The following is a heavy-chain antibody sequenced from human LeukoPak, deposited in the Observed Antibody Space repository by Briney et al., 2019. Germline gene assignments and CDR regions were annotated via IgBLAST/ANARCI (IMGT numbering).Heavy chain of an antibody. CDR2: ISDSGGRK. CDR1: GFTLSNYG. CDR3: AKRGVVIRVILVGFHKEAYYFDS. Sequence: PGGSLRLSCTVSGFTLSNYGMSWVRQAPGKGLEWVAGISDSGGRKKYADSVKGGFTISKDNPKNTLYLQMNTLRAGDTAVYFCAKRGVVIRVILVGFHKEAYYFDSWGQGALVTVSS. V-gene: IGHV3-23*01. D-gene: IGHD3-22*01. J-gene: IGHJ4*02.